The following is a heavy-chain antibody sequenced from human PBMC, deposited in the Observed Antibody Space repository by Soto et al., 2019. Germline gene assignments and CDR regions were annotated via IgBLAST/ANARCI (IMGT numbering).Heavy chain of an antibody. CDR2: INHGGST. CDR1: GGSFSGYY. J-gene: IGHJ6*02. CDR3: ARGATTVEYYYYYGVDV. Sequence: PSETLSLTCAVYGGSFSGYYWSWIRQPPGKGLEWLGEINHGGSTSYNPSLKSRVTISVGTAKNQFSLRLNSMTAADTAVYYCARGATTVEYYYYYGVDVWGQGTTVTVSS. V-gene: IGHV4-34*01. D-gene: IGHD4-17*01.